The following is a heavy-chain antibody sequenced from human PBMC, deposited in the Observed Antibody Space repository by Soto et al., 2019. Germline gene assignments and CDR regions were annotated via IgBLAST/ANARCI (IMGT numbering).Heavy chain of an antibody. J-gene: IGHJ4*02. CDR2: VSNSGTT. Sequence: SETLSLTCTISGGSISTYYWSWIRQPPGKGLEWIGHVSNSGTTHYSASLKSRVTISLDASKSQFSLQLTSVTAADTAVYYCARDLTHSYDIVVVVAATGKDYFDYWGQGTLVTVSS. CDR3: ARDLTHSYDIVVVVAATGKDYFDY. V-gene: IGHV4-59*01. CDR1: GGSISTYY. D-gene: IGHD2-15*01.